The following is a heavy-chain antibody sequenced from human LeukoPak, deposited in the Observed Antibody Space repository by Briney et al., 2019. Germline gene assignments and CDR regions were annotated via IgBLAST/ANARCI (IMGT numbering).Heavy chain of an antibody. CDR3: ARDRYDALDI. Sequence: GASVKVSCKTSGYTFITYGISWVRQAPGQRLEWMGWISGYSGKTNYAQKFQGRVTMAIETSTSTGYMELRSLRSDDTAVYYCARDRYDALDIWGQGTKVTVSS. CDR2: ISGYSGKT. V-gene: IGHV1-18*01. CDR1: GYTFITYG. J-gene: IGHJ3*02.